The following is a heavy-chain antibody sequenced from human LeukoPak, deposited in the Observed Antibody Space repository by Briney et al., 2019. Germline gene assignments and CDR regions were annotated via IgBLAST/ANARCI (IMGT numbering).Heavy chain of an antibody. CDR3: AKAPVTTCRGAYCYPFDY. CDR1: GFTLSSYV. V-gene: IGHV3-23*01. D-gene: IGHD2-21*01. J-gene: IGHJ4*02. Sequence: PGGSLRLSCAASGFTLSSYVMSWVRQAPGKGLEWVSAISDSGNTYHADSVKGRFTISRDSSKHTLFLQMNRLRPEDAAVYYCAKAPVTTCRGAYCYPFDYWGQGTLVTVSS. CDR2: ISDSGNT.